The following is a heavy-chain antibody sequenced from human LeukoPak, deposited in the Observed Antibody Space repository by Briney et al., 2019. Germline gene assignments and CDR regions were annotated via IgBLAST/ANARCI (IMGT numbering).Heavy chain of an antibody. D-gene: IGHD7-27*01. CDR3: ARVGWGLFDY. V-gene: IGHV3-48*03. CDR1: GFTFSSYE. Sequence: PGGSLRLSCAASGFTFSSYEMNWVRQAPGKGLEWVSYISSSGSTIYYADSVKGRFTISRDNAKNSLCLQMNSLRAEDTAVYYCARVGWGLFDYWGQGTLVTVSS. J-gene: IGHJ4*02. CDR2: ISSSGSTI.